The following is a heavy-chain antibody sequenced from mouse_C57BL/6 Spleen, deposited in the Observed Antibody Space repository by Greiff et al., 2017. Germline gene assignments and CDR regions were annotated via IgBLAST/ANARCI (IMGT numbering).Heavy chain of an antibody. J-gene: IGHJ1*03. V-gene: IGHV1-82*01. CDR1: GYAFSSSW. CDR2: IYPGDGDT. CDR3: ARKGESPDV. Sequence: QVQLQQSGPELVKPGASVKISCKASGYAFSSSWMNWVKQRPGKGLEWIGRIYPGDGDTNYNGKFKGKATLTADKSSSTAYVQLSSLTSEDSAVYFCARKGESPDVWGTGTTVTVSS.